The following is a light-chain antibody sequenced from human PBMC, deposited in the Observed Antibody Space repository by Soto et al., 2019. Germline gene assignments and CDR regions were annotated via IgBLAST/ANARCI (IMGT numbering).Light chain of an antibody. CDR3: QQYNNWLSWT. J-gene: IGKJ1*01. Sequence: EIVMTQSPATLSVSPGERATLSCRASQSVRTNLSWYQQKPGQAPRLLTYGASTRATDIPARFSGSGSGTEFTLTISSLQSEDFAVYYCQQYNNWLSWTFGQGTKVEIK. V-gene: IGKV3-15*01. CDR1: QSVRTN. CDR2: GAS.